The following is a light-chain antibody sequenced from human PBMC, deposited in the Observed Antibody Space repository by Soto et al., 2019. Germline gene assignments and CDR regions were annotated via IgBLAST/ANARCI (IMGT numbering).Light chain of an antibody. CDR2: AAS. CDR3: QKYDTATIT. J-gene: IGKJ4*01. CDR1: QGISAY. Sequence: DIQMTQSPSSLSASVGDIVTITCRASQGISAYLAWYQQKPGKVPKLLIYAASTLQSGVPSRVSGSGSGTDFTLTISSLQPEDFATYYCQKYDTATITFGGRKKVEL. V-gene: IGKV1-27*01.